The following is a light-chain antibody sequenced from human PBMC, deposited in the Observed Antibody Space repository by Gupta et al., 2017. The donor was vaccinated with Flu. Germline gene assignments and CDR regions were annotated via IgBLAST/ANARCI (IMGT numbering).Light chain of an antibody. CDR2: AAA. CDR1: QSSSSY. J-gene: IGKJ3*01. CDR3: QQSYSTPLFT. Sequence: IQITQSPSSLSASVGVRATITCRASQSSSSYLNWYQQKPGKAPKLLICAAASLISGVASRFSGSGSGTDLTLTISSRQPEDLAPYYCQQSYSTPLFTFGPGTKVDIK. V-gene: IGKV1-39*01.